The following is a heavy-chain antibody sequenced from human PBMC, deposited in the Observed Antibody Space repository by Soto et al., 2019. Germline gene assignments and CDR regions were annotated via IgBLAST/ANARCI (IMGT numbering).Heavy chain of an antibody. D-gene: IGHD2-15*01. Sequence: GGSLRLSCVVSGFSFSSSWMHWVRQAPGKGLVWVSRINSDGSSTNYADSVKGRFTTSRDNAKNMLYLQMNSLRVEDTALYYCVTGWSGYWGQGTLVTVSS. J-gene: IGHJ4*02. CDR2: INSDGSST. V-gene: IGHV3-74*01. CDR3: VTGWSGY. CDR1: GFSFSSSW.